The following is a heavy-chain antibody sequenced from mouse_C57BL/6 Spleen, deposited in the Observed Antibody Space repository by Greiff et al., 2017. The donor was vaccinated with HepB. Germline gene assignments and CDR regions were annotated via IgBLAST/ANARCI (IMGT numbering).Heavy chain of an antibody. CDR2: IDPSDSET. Sequence: QVQLQQPGAELVRPGSSVKLSCKASGYTFTSYWMHWVKQRPIQGLEWIGNIDPSDSETHYNQKFKDKATLTVDKSSSTAYMQLSSLTSEDSAVYYCARCHYGSSFYAMDYWGQGTSVTVSS. V-gene: IGHV1-52*01. CDR1: GYTFTSYW. CDR3: ARCHYGSSFYAMDY. D-gene: IGHD1-1*01. J-gene: IGHJ4*01.